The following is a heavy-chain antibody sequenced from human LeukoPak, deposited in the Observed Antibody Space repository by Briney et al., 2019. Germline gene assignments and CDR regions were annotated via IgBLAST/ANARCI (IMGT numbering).Heavy chain of an antibody. CDR1: GFTFSNSG. CDR3: AIQDPTYYYDSSGYSPQH. J-gene: IGHJ1*01. CDR2: IQFHGSDI. D-gene: IGHD3-22*01. V-gene: IGHV3-30*02. Sequence: GGSLRLSCAASGFTFSNSGMHWVRQAPGRGLEWVAFIQFHGSDIFYADSVEGRFTVSRDNSKNTLYLQMNSLRAEDTAVYYCAIQDPTYYYDSSGYSPQHWGQGTLVTVSS.